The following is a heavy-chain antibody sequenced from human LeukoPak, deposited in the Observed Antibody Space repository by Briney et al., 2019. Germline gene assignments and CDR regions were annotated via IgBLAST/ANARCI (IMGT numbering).Heavy chain of an antibody. D-gene: IGHD3-10*01. CDR3: ALEGGPPGSGSFDY. J-gene: IGHJ4*02. Sequence: PGRSLRLPCAASGFTFSSYGMHWVRQAPGKGLEWVAVISYDGSNKYYADSVKGRFTISRDNSKNTLYLQMNSLRAEDTAVYYCALEGGPPGSGSFDYWGQGTLVTVSS. CDR2: ISYDGSNK. CDR1: GFTFSSYG. V-gene: IGHV3-30*03.